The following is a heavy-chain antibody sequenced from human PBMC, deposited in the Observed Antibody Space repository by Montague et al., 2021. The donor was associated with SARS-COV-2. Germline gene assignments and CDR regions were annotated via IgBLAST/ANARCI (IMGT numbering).Heavy chain of an antibody. CDR1: GGSISSSSYY. Sequence: SETLSLTCTVSGGSISSSSYYWGWIRQPPGKGLEWIGSIYYSGSTYYNPSLKSRVTMSVDTSKNQFSLKLSSVTAADTAVYYCARHLVCCSSSWCYEGRFDPLGQGTLVTVSS. CDR3: ARHLVCCSSSWCYEGRFDP. CDR2: IYYSGST. J-gene: IGHJ5*02. V-gene: IGHV4-39*01. D-gene: IGHD2-2*01.